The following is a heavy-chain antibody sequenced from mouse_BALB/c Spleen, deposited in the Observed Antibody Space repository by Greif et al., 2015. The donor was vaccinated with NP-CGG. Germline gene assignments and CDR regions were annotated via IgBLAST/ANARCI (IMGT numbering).Heavy chain of an antibody. D-gene: IGHD1-2*01. CDR2: INPSNGGT. V-gene: IGHV1S81*02. Sequence: QVQLKQSGAELVKPGASVKLSCKASGYTFTSYYMYWVKQRPGQGLEWIGEINPSNGGTNFNEKFKSKATLTVDKSSSTAYMQLSSLTSEDSAVYYCTSTTAHAMDYWGQGTSVTVSS. J-gene: IGHJ4*01. CDR1: GYTFTSYY. CDR3: TSTTAHAMDY.